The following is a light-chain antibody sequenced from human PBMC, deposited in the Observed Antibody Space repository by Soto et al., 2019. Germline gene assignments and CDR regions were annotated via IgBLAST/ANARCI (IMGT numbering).Light chain of an antibody. Sequence: QSVLTQPASVSGSPGQSITISCTGTSSDVGCYNYVSWYQQHPGKAPKLTIYDVSNRPSGVSNRFSGSKSCNTASLTISGLQAEDEADYYCSSYTSSSTVLFGGGTKLTVL. CDR3: SSYTSSSTVL. CDR2: DVS. J-gene: IGLJ2*01. V-gene: IGLV2-14*01. CDR1: SSDVGCYNY.